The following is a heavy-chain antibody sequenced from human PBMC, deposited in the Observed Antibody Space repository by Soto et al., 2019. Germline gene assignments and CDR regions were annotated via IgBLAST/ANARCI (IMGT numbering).Heavy chain of an antibody. V-gene: IGHV4-30-4*01. CDR2: IYYSGST. Sequence: QVQLQEACPGLVKPSQTLSLTCTVSVGSISSGDYYWSWIRQPPGKGLEWIGYIYYSGSTYYNPSLKRRVTISVDTSTHPFSLKLSSVTAADTAVYYCASGTVVTPFVYWGQGTLVTVCS. CDR1: VGSISSGDYY. D-gene: IGHD2-21*02. CDR3: ASGTVVTPFVY. J-gene: IGHJ4*02.